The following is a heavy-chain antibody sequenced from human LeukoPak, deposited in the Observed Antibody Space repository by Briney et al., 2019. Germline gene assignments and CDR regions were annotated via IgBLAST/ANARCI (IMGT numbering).Heavy chain of an antibody. CDR1: GGTFSSYA. V-gene: IGHV1-69*01. D-gene: IGHD2-2*01. J-gene: IGHJ5*02. CDR2: IIPIFGTA. CDR3: ARPYCSSTSCSNWFDP. Sequence: GSSVKVSCKASGGTFSSYAISWVRQAPGQGLEWMGGIIPIFGTANYAQKFQGRVTITADESTSTAYMELSSLRSEDTAVYYCARPYCSSTSCSNWFDPWGQGTLVTVSS.